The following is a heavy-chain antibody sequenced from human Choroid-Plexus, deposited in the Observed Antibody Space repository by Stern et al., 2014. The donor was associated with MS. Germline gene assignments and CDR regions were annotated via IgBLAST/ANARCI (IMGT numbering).Heavy chain of an antibody. CDR2: VSYDGSNK. CDR3: AKDRQYLTYFFDH. V-gene: IGHV3-30*18. J-gene: IGHJ5*02. CDR1: GFTLGSCA. Sequence: DQLVESEGGVVQPGRPLRLSCVASGFTLGSCAMHWVRQAPGKGLEWVAGVSYDGSNKYYADSVKGRFTISRDNSQNTLYMQMSSLRPEDTAVYYCAKDRQYLTYFFDHWGQGSLVTVSS. D-gene: IGHD2/OR15-2a*01.